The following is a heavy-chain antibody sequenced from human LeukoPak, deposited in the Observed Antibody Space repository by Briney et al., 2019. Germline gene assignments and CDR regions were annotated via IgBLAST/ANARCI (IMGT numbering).Heavy chain of an antibody. CDR3: ARTRNTQEMATVYLDY. CDR2: IWYDGSKK. CDR1: GFTFSRYG. D-gene: IGHD4-4*01. V-gene: IGHV3-33*01. Sequence: GGSLTLSCAASGFTFSRYGMHWVRPPRGKGREWGAVIWYDGSKKYSAASVKGRFTITRDNSKNTVEPEMYSLRAQDPAVVYCARTRNTQEMATVYLDYWGQGTLVTVSS. J-gene: IGHJ4*02.